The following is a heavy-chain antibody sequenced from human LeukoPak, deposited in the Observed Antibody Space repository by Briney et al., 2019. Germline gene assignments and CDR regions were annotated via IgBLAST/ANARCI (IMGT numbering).Heavy chain of an antibody. Sequence: PSETLSLTCAVSSYSISSGYFWGWIRQPPGKGLEWIGSIYHSGSTYYDPSLKSRVTISVDTSKNQFSLKLSSVTATDTTVYYRTRQYYDSSGHFDYWGQGTLVTVSS. J-gene: IGHJ4*02. V-gene: IGHV4-38-2*01. CDR3: TRQYYDSSGHFDY. CDR1: SYSISSGYF. D-gene: IGHD3-22*01. CDR2: IYHSGST.